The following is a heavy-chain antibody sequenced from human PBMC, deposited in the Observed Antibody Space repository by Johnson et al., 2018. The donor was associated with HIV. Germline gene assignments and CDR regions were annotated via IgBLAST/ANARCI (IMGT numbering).Heavy chain of an antibody. Sequence: EVQLVESGGGLVQPGGSLRLSCAASAFSFSNYWMSWVRQAPGKGLEWVANINQDGSDKYYVDSMEGRFIISRDNAKNSLYLQMTILRAEDTAIYYCARKGYAFDLWGQGTMVTVSS. CDR2: INQDGSDK. V-gene: IGHV3-7*05. CDR3: ARKGYAFDL. J-gene: IGHJ3*01. CDR1: AFSFSNYW.